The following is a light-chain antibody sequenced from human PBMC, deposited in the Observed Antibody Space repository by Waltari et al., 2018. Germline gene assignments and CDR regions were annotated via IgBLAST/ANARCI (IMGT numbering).Light chain of an antibody. J-gene: IGLJ1*01. V-gene: IGLV2-14*03. Sequence: QSALTQPASVSGSPGQSITISCTGTSSDVGGYNYASWYQQHPGKAPKLMIYDVSNRPSGVSNRFSGSKSGNTASLTISGLQAEDEADYYCSSYTSSRLRVFGTGTKVTVL. CDR1: SSDVGGYNY. CDR3: SSYTSSRLRV. CDR2: DVS.